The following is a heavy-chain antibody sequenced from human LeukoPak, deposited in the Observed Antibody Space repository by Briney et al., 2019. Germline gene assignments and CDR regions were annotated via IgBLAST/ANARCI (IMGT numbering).Heavy chain of an antibody. CDR2: IYTSGST. J-gene: IGHJ6*02. CDR3: AIPSGVMDV. D-gene: IGHD3-10*01. Sequence: PSETLSLTCTVSGGSISSGSYYWSWIRQPAGKGLEWIGRIYTSGSTNYNPSLKSRVTISVDTSKNQFSLKLSSVTAADTAVYYCAIPSGVMDVWGQGTTVTVSS. CDR1: GGSISSGSYY. V-gene: IGHV4-61*02.